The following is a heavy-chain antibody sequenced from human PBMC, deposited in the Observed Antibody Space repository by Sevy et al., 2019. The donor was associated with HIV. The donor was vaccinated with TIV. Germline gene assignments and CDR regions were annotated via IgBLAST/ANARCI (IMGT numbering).Heavy chain of an antibody. CDR1: GFTFSKYS. CDR3: AREGCTKPHDY. Sequence: GGSLRLSCAASGFTFSKYSMSWVRQPPGKGLGWVSTLSFGCGEINYADSVKGRFTIPRDNSKSSVYLQMNNLRPEDTAVYYCAREGCTKPHDYWGQGTLVTVSS. J-gene: IGHJ4*02. CDR2: LSFGCGEI. V-gene: IGHV3-23*01. D-gene: IGHD2-8*01.